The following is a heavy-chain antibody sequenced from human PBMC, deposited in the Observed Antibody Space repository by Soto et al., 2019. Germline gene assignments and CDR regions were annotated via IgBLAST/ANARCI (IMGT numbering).Heavy chain of an antibody. Sequence: QVQLQESGPGLVQPSQTLSLTCSVSGVSISSVGYYWTWIRQHPGEGLEWIGYIYHSGSTFYNPSPRSRLTISVDTSENQFFLRLSSMTAADTAVYYCGSFRDRTAPATIGDWGQGTLVTVSS. D-gene: IGHD2-2*02. CDR1: GVSISSVGYY. J-gene: IGHJ4*02. CDR3: GSFRDRTAPATIGD. CDR2: IYHSGST. V-gene: IGHV4-31*03.